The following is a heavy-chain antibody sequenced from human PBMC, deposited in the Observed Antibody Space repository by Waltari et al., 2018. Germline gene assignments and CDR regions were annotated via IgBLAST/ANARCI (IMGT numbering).Heavy chain of an antibody. J-gene: IGHJ3*02. Sequence: EVQVVESGGGLVQPGGCLRLSCAACGFTFTNFYMAWVRQTPGKGLEWVASIKQDGSAKYYVDSVRGRFTISRDNAKNSLFLQMNSLRAEDTAVYYCARRKLGEAFDIWGQGTVVIVSS. V-gene: IGHV3-7*01. CDR3: ARRKLGEAFDI. CDR2: IKQDGSAK. D-gene: IGHD3-16*01. CDR1: GFTFTNFY.